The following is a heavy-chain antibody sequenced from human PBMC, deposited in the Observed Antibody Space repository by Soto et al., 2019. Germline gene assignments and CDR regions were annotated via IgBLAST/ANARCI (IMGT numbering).Heavy chain of an antibody. V-gene: IGHV1-46*01. CDR3: AREGQDHDYSNYFDY. D-gene: IGHD4-4*01. Sequence: ASVKVSCKASGYTFTTYYMHWVRQAPGQGLEWMGMINPRGGSTSYAQKFQGRVTMTRDTSTSTVYMELSSLRSEDTAVYYCAREGQDHDYSNYFDYWGQGTLVTVSS. CDR2: INPRGGST. CDR1: GYTFTTYY. J-gene: IGHJ4*02.